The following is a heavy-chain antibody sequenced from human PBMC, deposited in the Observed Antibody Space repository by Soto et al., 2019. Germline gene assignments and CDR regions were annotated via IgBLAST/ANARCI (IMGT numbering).Heavy chain of an antibody. Sequence: WGSLKLSCAASGFTFSIYSMSWVRQAPGKGLEWVSAISGSGGSTYYADSVKGRFTISRDNSKNTLYLQMNSLRAEDTAVYYCAKDGYDSSGYYYFDYWGQGTLVTVSS. J-gene: IGHJ4*02. CDR1: GFTFSIYS. CDR2: ISGSGGST. V-gene: IGHV3-23*01. D-gene: IGHD3-22*01. CDR3: AKDGYDSSGYYYFDY.